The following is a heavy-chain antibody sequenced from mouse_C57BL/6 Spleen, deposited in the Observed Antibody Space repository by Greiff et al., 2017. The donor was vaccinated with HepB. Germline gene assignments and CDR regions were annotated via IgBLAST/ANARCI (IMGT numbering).Heavy chain of an antibody. D-gene: IGHD3-2*02. CDR1: GYTFTSYW. Sequence: VQLQQPGAELVRPGSSVKLSCKASGYTFTSYWMDWVKQRPGQGLEWIGNIYPSDSETHYNQKFKDKATLTVDKSSSTAYMQLSSLTSEDSAVYYCARGDSSGYDFDYWGQGTTLTVSS. CDR3: ARGDSSGYDFDY. V-gene: IGHV1-61*01. CDR2: IYPSDSET. J-gene: IGHJ2*01.